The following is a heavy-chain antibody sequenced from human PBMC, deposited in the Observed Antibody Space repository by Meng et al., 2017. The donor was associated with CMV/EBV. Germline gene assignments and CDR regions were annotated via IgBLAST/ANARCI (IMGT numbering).Heavy chain of an antibody. J-gene: IGHJ5*02. CDR3: ARHNYYGSGSYYNWFDP. V-gene: IGHV4-39*01. CDR2: IYYSGST. Sequence: SETLSLTCTVSGGSISSSSYYWGWIRQPPGKGLEWIGSIYYSGSTYYNPSLKGRVTISVDTSTNQFSLKLSSVTAADTAVYYCARHNYYGSGSYYNWFDPWGQGTLVTVSS. CDR1: GGSISSSSYY. D-gene: IGHD3-10*01.